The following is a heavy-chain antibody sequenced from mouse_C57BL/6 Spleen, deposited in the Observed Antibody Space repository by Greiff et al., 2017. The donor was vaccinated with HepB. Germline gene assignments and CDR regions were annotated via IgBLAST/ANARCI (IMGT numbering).Heavy chain of an antibody. J-gene: IGHJ2*01. CDR3: AIGGNYDY. D-gene: IGHD2-1*01. CDR1: VYTFTRYW. CDR2: IHPNRGST. V-gene: IGHV1-64*01. Sequence: VQLQQPGAELVKPGASVKLSCKASVYTFTRYWMHWVKQRPGPGLEWIGMIHPNRGSTNYNEKFKSKATLTVDKSSSTAYMQLSSLTSEDSAVYYCAIGGNYDYWGQGTTLTVSS.